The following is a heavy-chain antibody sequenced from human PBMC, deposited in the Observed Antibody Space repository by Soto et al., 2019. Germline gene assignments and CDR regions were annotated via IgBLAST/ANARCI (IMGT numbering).Heavy chain of an antibody. J-gene: IGHJ4*02. CDR1: GGPISSSSYY. CDR3: ARHGLRFDFDY. V-gene: IGHV4-39*01. D-gene: IGHD5-12*01. CDR2: IYYSGST. Sequence: LETLSLTCTVSGGPISSSSYYWGWIRQPPGKGLEWIGSIYYSGSTYYNPPLKSRVTISVDTSKNQFSLKLSSVTAADTAVYYCARHGLRFDFDYWGQGTLVTVSS.